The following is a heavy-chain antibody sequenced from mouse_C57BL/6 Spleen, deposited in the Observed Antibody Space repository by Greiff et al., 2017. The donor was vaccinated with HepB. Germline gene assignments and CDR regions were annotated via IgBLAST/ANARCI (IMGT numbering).Heavy chain of an antibody. CDR1: GFSLTSYA. V-gene: IGHV2-9-1*01. Sequence: VQLQESGPGLVAPSQSLSITCTVSGFSLTSYAISWVRQPPGKGLEWIGVIWTGGGTNYNSALKSRLSISKDNSKSQVFLKMNSLQTDDTARYYCARKERGNGNYFDYWGQGTTLTVAS. D-gene: IGHD2-1*01. CDR2: IWTGGGT. CDR3: ARKERGNGNYFDY. J-gene: IGHJ2*01.